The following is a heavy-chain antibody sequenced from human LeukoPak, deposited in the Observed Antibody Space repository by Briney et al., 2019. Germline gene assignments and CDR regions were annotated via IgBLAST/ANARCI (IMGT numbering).Heavy chain of an antibody. CDR2: INHSGST. D-gene: IGHD3-3*01. Sequence: KPSETLSLTCAVYGGSFSGYYWSWIRQPPGKGLEWIGEINHSGSTNYNPSLKSRVTISVDTSKNQFSLKLSSVTAADTAVYYCARGLYYDFWSGYYNFDYWGQGTLVTVSS. J-gene: IGHJ4*02. CDR3: ARGLYYDFWSGYYNFDY. V-gene: IGHV4-34*01. CDR1: GGSFSGYY.